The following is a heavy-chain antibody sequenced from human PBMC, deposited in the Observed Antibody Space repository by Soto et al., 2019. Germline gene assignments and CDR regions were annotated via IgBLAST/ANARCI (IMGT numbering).Heavy chain of an antibody. J-gene: IGHJ5*02. CDR1: GGSFSGYY. D-gene: IGHD2-15*01. CDR2: INHSGST. CDR3: ARGATRTVVVVAARVGWFDP. V-gene: IGHV4-34*01. Sequence: PSETLSLTCAVYGGSFSGYYWSWIRQPPGKGLEWIGEINHSGSTNYNPSLKSRVTISVDTSKNQFSLKLSSVTAADTAVYYCARGATRTVVVVAARVGWFDPWGQGTLVTVS.